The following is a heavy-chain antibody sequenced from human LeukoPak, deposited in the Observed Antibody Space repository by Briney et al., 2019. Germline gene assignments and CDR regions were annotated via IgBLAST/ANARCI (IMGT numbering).Heavy chain of an antibody. J-gene: IGHJ4*02. CDR1: GDSISSSSSSYY. CDR3: ARGSQVDDFWSGYRAPLDY. D-gene: IGHD3-3*01. Sequence: SETLSLTCSVSGDSISSSSSSYYWGWIRQPPGKGLEWIGSIYYIGSTYYNPSLRTRITISLDRPRNQFSLKLSSVTAADTAVYFCARGSQVDDFWSGYRAPLDYWGQGTLVTVSS. CDR2: IYYIGST. V-gene: IGHV4-39*01.